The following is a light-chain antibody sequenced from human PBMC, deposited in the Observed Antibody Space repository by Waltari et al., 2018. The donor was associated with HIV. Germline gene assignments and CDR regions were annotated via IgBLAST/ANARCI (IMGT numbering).Light chain of an antibody. J-gene: IGLJ2*01. CDR2: DVS. Sequence: QSALTQPASVSGSPGQSITISCTGTSSDVGGYNYVSLYQQHPGKDPKLMIYDVSNRPSGVSNRFSGSKSGNTASLTISGLQAEDEADYYCSSYTSSSTPYVVFGGGTKLTVL. V-gene: IGLV2-14*03. CDR1: SSDVGGYNY. CDR3: SSYTSSSTPYVV.